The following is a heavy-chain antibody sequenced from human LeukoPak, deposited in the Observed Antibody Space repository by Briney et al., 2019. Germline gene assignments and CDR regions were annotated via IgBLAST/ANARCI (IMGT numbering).Heavy chain of an antibody. CDR2: IYYRGST. V-gene: IGHV4-39*07. D-gene: IGHD3-10*01. Sequence: SETLSLTCTVSGGSISSYYWGWIRQPPGKGLEWIGSIYYRGSTYINPSLKSRVTISVDTSKNQFSLRLSSVTAADTAVYYCARAITIDYFDYWGQGTLLTVSS. CDR3: ARAITIDYFDY. CDR1: GGSISSYY. J-gene: IGHJ4*02.